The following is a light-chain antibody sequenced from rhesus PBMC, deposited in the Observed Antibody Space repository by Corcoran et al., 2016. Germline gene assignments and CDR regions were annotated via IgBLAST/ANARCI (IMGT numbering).Light chain of an antibody. CDR2: KAA. CDR3: QQYSSRPRT. J-gene: IGKJ1*01. Sequence: DIQMTQSPSSLSASVGDTATITCRASQGISSWLAWYQQKPGKAPKLLIYKAASLQSGVPSRFSGSGSGTDFTLPISSLPSEDFATYFCQQYSSRPRTFGQGAKVEIK. V-gene: IGKV1-22*01. CDR1: QGISSW.